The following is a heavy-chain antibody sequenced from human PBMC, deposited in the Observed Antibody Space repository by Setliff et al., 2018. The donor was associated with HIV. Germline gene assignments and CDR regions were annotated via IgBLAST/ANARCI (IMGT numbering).Heavy chain of an antibody. CDR3: ARNLDTSANYFTPFFDY. J-gene: IGHJ4*02. CDR2: IYSSGST. Sequence: SETLSLTCTVSSGSISGHYWSWIRQPPGKGLEWIGYIYSSGSTNYNPSLKSRVTISVDTSKKQVSLKVTSVTAADTALYYCARNLDTSANYFTPFFDYWGQATLVTVS. CDR1: SGSISGHY. V-gene: IGHV4-59*11. D-gene: IGHD3-22*01.